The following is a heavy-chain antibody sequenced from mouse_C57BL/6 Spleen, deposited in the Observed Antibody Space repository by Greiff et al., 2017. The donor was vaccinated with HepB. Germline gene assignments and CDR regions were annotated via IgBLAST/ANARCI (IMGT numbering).Heavy chain of an antibody. V-gene: IGHV3-6*01. D-gene: IGHD1-2*01. Sequence: DVKLVESGPGLVKPSQSLSLTCSVTGYSITSGYYWNWIRQFPGNKLEWMGYISYDGSNNYNPSLKNRISITRDTSKNQFFLKLNSVTTEDTATYYCAREDGDFDVWGTGTTVTVSS. CDR2: ISYDGSN. CDR1: GYSITSGYY. CDR3: AREDGDFDV. J-gene: IGHJ1*03.